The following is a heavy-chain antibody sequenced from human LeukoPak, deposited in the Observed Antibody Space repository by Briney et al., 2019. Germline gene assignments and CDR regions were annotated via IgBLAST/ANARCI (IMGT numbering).Heavy chain of an antibody. CDR3: ARHEGVYYDYVWGSYRPDKGDFYMDV. D-gene: IGHD3-16*02. V-gene: IGHV5-51*01. CDR1: GYTFTNSW. J-gene: IGHJ6*03. CDR2: IYPDDSDT. Sequence: GESLKISCKGAGYTFTNSWIGGLRQLPGKGLEWLGIIYPDDSDTRYSPSFEGQVTISADKSISTDYLQWSSLKASDTAMYYCARHEGVYYDYVWGSYRPDKGDFYMDVWGKGTTVTVSS.